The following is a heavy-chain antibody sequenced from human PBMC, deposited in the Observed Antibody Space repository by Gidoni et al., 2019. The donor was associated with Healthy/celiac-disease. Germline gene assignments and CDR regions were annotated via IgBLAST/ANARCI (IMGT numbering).Heavy chain of an antibody. CDR3: ARDARSVVVPAAIASWFDP. CDR2: INPNSGGT. D-gene: IGHD2-2*02. J-gene: IGHJ5*02. Sequence: QVQLVQSGAEVQKPGASVKVSCKASGYTFTGYYTHCLRQAPGQGLEWMGWINPNSGGTNYAQKFQGRVTMTRDTSISTAYMELSRLRSDDTAVYYCARDARSVVVPAAIASWFDPWGQGTLVTVSS. CDR1: GYTFTGYY. V-gene: IGHV1-2*02.